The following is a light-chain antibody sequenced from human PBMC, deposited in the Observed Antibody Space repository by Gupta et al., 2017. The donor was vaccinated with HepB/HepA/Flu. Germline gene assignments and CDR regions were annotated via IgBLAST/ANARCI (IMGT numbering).Light chain of an antibody. CDR2: AAS. CDR1: QSISSY. J-gene: IGKJ4*01. Sequence: QMTQSPSSLSACVGDRVTITCRASQSISSYLNWYQQKPGKAPKLLIYAASSLQSGVPSRFSGSGYGTDFTLTISSLQPEDFATYYCQQSYSTPRTFGGGTKVEIK. CDR3: QQSYSTPRT. V-gene: IGKV1-39*01.